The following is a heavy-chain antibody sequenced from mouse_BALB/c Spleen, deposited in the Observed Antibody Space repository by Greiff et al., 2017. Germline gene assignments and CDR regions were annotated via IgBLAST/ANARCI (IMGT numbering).Heavy chain of an antibody. Sequence: VQLQQSGAELARPGASVKLSCKASGYTFTSYWMQWVKQRPGQGLEWIGAIYPGDGDTRYTQKCKGKATLTADKSSSTAYMQLSSLASEDSAVYYSARWGTAFEVWGAGTTVTVSS. CDR3: ARWGTAFEV. V-gene: IGHV1-87*01. CDR2: IYPGDGDT. CDR1: GYTFTSYW. D-gene: IGHD1-2*01. J-gene: IGHJ1*01.